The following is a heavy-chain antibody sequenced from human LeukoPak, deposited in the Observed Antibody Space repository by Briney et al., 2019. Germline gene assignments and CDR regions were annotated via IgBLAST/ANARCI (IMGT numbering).Heavy chain of an antibody. CDR3: AREHLIITTYYFYY. D-gene: IGHD3-16*01. Sequence: PSQTLSLTCTVSGGSISSGSYYWSWIRQPAGKGLEWIGRIYTSGSTNYNPSLKSRVTISVGTSKNQFSLKLSSVTAADTAVYYCAREHLIITTYYFYYWGQGTLVTVSS. V-gene: IGHV4-61*02. J-gene: IGHJ4*02. CDR2: IYTSGST. CDR1: GGSISSGSYY.